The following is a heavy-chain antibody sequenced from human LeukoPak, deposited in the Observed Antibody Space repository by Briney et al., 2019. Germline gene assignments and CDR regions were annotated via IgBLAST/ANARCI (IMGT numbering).Heavy chain of an antibody. D-gene: IGHD6-19*01. CDR3: ARGYRYSSGWYDAFDI. CDR1: GYTLTSYD. J-gene: IGHJ3*02. V-gene: IGHV1-8*01. CDR2: MNPNSGNT. Sequence: GASVKVSCKASGYTLTSYDINWVRPATGQGLEWMGWMNPNSGNTGYAQKFQGRVTMTRNTSISTAYMELSSLRSEDTAVYYCARGYRYSSGWYDAFDIWGQGTMVTVSS.